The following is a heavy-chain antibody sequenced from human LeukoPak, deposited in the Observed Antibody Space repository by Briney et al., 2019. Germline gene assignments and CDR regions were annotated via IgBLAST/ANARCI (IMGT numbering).Heavy chain of an antibody. J-gene: IGHJ6*03. CDR1: GGSISSYY. Sequence: PSETLSLTCTVSGGSISSYYWSWIRQPPGKGLEWIGYIYYSGSTNYNPSLKSRVTISVDTSKNQFSLKLSSVTAADTAVYYCATSGAVAATHYYYYYMDVWGKGTTVTVSS. CDR3: ATSGAVAATHYYYYYMDV. V-gene: IGHV4-59*12. D-gene: IGHD6-19*01. CDR2: IYYSGST.